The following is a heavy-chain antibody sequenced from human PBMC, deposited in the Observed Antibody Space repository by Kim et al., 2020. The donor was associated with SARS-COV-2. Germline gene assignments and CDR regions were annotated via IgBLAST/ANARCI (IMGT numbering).Heavy chain of an antibody. CDR3: ARVIRGYSYGYGY. D-gene: IGHD5-18*01. Sequence: ASVKVSCKASGYTFTGYYMHWVRQATGQGLEWMGRINPNSGGTNYAQKFQGRVTMTRDTSISTAYMELSRLRSDDTAVYYCARVIRGYSYGYGYWGQGTLVTVSS. V-gene: IGHV1-2*06. J-gene: IGHJ4*02. CDR1: GYTFTGYY. CDR2: INPNSGGT.